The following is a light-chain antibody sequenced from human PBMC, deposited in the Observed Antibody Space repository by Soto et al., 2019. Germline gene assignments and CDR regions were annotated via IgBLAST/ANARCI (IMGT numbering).Light chain of an antibody. CDR1: SSNIGAGYD. CDR3: QSYDISLSVV. J-gene: IGLJ2*01. Sequence: QSALTQPPSVSGAPGQRVTISCTGSSSNIGAGYDVHWYQQLPGTAPKLLIYGNSNRPSGVPDRFSGSKSGTSASLAITGLQAEDEADYYCQSYDISLSVVFGGGTKLTVL. V-gene: IGLV1-40*01. CDR2: GNS.